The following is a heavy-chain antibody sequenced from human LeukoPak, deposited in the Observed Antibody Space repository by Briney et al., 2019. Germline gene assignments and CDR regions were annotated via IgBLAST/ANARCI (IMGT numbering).Heavy chain of an antibody. Sequence: GSLRLSCAASGFSFSRYYMIWIRQAPGKGLEWVSYISSSGTPMYYAASVKGRFTISRDNAKNSLYLQMNSLRAEDTAVYYCARDRVGGRYYYGMDVWGLGTTVTVSS. J-gene: IGHJ6*02. V-gene: IGHV3-11*04. CDR2: ISSSGTPM. CDR1: GFSFSRYY. CDR3: ARDRVGGRYYYGMDV. D-gene: IGHD3-16*01.